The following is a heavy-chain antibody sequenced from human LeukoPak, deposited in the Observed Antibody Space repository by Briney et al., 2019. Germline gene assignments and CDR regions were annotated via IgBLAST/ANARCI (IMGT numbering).Heavy chain of an antibody. CDR1: GGSFSGYY. CDR2: INHSGST. Sequence: SETLSLTCAVYGGSFSGYYWSWIRQPPGKGLEWIGEINHSGSTNYNPSLKSRVTISVDTSKNQFSLKLSSVTAADTAVYYCARLARWTYGMDVWGQGTTVTVSS. CDR3: ARLARWTYGMDV. J-gene: IGHJ6*02. V-gene: IGHV4-34*01. D-gene: IGHD4-23*01.